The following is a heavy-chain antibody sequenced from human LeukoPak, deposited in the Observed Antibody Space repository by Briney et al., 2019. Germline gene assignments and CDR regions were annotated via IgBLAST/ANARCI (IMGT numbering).Heavy chain of an antibody. D-gene: IGHD2-15*01. CDR3: ARVSIVVVVAATPGDEYYYGMDV. V-gene: IGHV6-1*01. Sequence: SQTLSLNCAISGDSVSSNSAAWNWIRQSPSRGLEWLGRTYYRSKWYNDYAVSVKSRITINPDTSKNQFSLQLNSVTPEDTAVYYCARVSIVVVVAATPGDEYYYGMDVWGQGTTVTVSS. J-gene: IGHJ6*02. CDR1: GDSVSSNSAA. CDR2: TYYRSKWYN.